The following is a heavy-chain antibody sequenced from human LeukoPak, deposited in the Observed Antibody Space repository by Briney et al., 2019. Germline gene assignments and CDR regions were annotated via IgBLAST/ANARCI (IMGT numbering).Heavy chain of an antibody. D-gene: IGHD2-15*01. CDR2: INPSGGST. CDR1: GYTFTSYY. V-gene: IGHV1-46*01. J-gene: IGHJ4*02. Sequence: ASVKVSCKASGYTFTSYYMHWVRQAPGQGLEWMGIINPSGGSTSYAQKFQGRVTMTRDTSTSTVYMELSSLRSEDTAVYYCARGVPLYCSGGSCFVYWGQGTLVTVSS. CDR3: ARGVPLYCSGGSCFVY.